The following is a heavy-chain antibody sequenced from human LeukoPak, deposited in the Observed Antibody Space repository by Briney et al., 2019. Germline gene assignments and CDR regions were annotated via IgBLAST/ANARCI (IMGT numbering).Heavy chain of an antibody. V-gene: IGHV1-18*04. Sequence: ASVKVSCKASGYTFTSYGISWIRQAPGQGLEWMGWIRGYNGHTNYAQKFQGRFTMTTDTSTTTAYMELRSLTSDDTAVYFCARKESWSDPLLDWGRGTLVTVSS. CDR1: GYTFTSYG. J-gene: IGHJ4*02. CDR3: ARKESWSDPLLD. CDR2: IRGYNGHT. D-gene: IGHD2-2*01.